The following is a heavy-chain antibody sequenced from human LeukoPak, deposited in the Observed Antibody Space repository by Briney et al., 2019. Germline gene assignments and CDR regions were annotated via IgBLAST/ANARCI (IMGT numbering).Heavy chain of an antibody. Sequence: SETLSLTCTVSGGSISSYYWSWIRQPPGKGLEWIGYIYYSGSTNYNPSLKSRVTISVDTSKNQFSLKLSSVTAADTAVYYCARHLEGMVDYWGQGTLVTVSS. CDR3: ARHLEGMVDY. CDR1: GGSISSYY. D-gene: IGHD3-10*01. V-gene: IGHV4-59*08. CDR2: IYYSGST. J-gene: IGHJ4*02.